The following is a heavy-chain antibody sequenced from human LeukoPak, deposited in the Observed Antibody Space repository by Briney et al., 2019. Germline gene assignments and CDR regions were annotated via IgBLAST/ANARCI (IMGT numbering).Heavy chain of an antibody. Sequence: PGGSLRLSCAASGFTFSSYAMTWVRQAPGKGLEWVANIKEDGSEKYYVDSVKGRFTISRDNAKNSVYLQMNSLRAEDTAVYYCARRPIRADIWGQGTMVIVSS. CDR3: ARRPIRADI. CDR2: IKEDGSEK. J-gene: IGHJ3*02. CDR1: GFTFSSYA. V-gene: IGHV3-7*05.